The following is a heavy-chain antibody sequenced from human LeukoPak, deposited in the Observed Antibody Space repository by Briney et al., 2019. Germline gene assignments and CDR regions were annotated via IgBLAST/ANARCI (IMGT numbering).Heavy chain of an antibody. CDR2: ISGSGDST. CDR1: GFTFTTYA. CDR3: AKDKTYDDFWSGHDAFDI. V-gene: IGHV3-23*01. D-gene: IGHD3-3*01. J-gene: IGHJ3*02. Sequence: GGSLRLSCAASGFTFTTYAMSWVRRAPGKGLEWVSVISGSGDSTYYADSVKGRFTISRDISKNTLYLQMKSLRAGDTAVYYCAKDKTYDDFWSGHDAFDIWGQGTMVTVSS.